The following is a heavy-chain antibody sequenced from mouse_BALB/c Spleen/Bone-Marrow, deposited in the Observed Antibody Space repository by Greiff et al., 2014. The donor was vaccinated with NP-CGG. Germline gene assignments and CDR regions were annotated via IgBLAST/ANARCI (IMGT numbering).Heavy chain of an antibody. CDR2: IWAGGST. CDR1: GFSLTSYG. V-gene: IGHV2-9*02. D-gene: IGHD2-4*01. Sequence: VKLQQSGPGLVAPSQSLSITCTVSGFSLTSYGVHWVRQPPGKGLEWLGVIWAGGSTNYNSALMSRLSISKDNSKSQVFLKKNMLQTDDTAMYYCAGDYDYVSWFAYWGQGTLVTVSA. CDR3: AGDYDYVSWFAY. J-gene: IGHJ3*01.